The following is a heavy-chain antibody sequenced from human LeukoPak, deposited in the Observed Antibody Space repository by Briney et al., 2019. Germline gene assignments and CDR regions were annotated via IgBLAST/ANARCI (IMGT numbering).Heavy chain of an antibody. J-gene: IGHJ4*02. V-gene: IGHV5-51*01. Sequence: GESLKISCKASGYTFTSYWIGWVRQMPGKGLEWMGVIYPGDSDNSPSFQGQVTISADKSITTAYLQWSSLRASDTAMYYCAMGHNWNDVFDYWGQGTLVTVSS. D-gene: IGHD1-20*01. CDR1: GYTFTSYW. CDR3: AMGHNWNDVFDY. CDR2: IYPGDSD.